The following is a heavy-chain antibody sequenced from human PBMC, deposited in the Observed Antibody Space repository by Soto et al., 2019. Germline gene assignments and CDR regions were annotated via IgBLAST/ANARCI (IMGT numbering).Heavy chain of an antibody. J-gene: IGHJ5*02. CDR2: IKQDGSEK. CDR3: ARVSSWNWFDP. D-gene: IGHD6-13*01. Sequence: GGSLRLSCAASGFTFRSYWMSWVRQAPGKGLEWVANIKQDGSEKYYVDSVKGRFTISRDNAKNSLYLQMNSLRAEDTAVYYCARVSSWNWFDPWGQGTLVTVSS. V-gene: IGHV3-7*01. CDR1: GFTFRSYW.